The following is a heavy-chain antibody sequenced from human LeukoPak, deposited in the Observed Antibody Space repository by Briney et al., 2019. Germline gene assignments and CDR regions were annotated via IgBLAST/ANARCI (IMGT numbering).Heavy chain of an antibody. D-gene: IGHD3-16*01. V-gene: IGHV3-49*04. Sequence: GGSLRLFCTASGFTFGDYAMSWVRQAPGKGLEWVGFIRSKAYGGTTEYAASVKGRFTISRDDSKSIAYLQMNSLKTEDTAVYYCTRSIGGPPEDYYYYMDVWGKGTTVTVSS. CDR2: IRSKAYGGTT. CDR1: GFTFGDYA. J-gene: IGHJ6*03. CDR3: TRSIGGPPEDYYYYMDV.